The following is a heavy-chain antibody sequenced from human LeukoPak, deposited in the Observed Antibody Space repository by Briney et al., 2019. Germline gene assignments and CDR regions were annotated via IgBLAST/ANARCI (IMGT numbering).Heavy chain of an antibody. CDR3: AAGKRKVGNAFDI. D-gene: IGHD1-14*01. V-gene: IGHV1-69*13. Sequence: VASVKVSCKASGYTFTSYGISWVRQAPGQGLEWMGGIIPIFGTANYAQKFQGRVTITADESTSTAYMELSSLRSEDTAVYYCAAGKRKVGNAFDIWGQGTMVTVSS. CDR2: IIPIFGTA. CDR1: GYTFTSYG. J-gene: IGHJ3*02.